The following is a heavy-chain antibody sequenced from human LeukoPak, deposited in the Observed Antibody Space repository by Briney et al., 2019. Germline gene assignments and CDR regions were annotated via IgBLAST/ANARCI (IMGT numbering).Heavy chain of an antibody. V-gene: IGHV1-18*01. Sequence: APVKVSCKASGYAFTSYGISWVRQAPGQGLEWMGWVSGYNGNTDYAQKFQGRVTMTTDTSTSTAYMEPRSLSSDDTAVYYCARVVSGSGYSIYWGQGTLVTVSS. J-gene: IGHJ4*02. CDR2: VSGYNGNT. CDR1: GYAFTSYG. D-gene: IGHD3-3*01. CDR3: ARVVSGSGYSIY.